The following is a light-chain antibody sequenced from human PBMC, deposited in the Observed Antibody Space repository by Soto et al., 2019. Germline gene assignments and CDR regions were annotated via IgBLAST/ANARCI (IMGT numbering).Light chain of an antibody. Sequence: EIVLTQSPGTLSLSPGERATLSCRASQSVSSSYLAWYQQKPGQAPRLLIYGASSRATGIPDRFSCSGSGTDVTLTISSLEPEDFAVYYCQPYGSSPTFGGGTKVELK. J-gene: IGKJ4*01. CDR3: QPYGSSPT. CDR2: GAS. V-gene: IGKV3-20*01. CDR1: QSVSSSY.